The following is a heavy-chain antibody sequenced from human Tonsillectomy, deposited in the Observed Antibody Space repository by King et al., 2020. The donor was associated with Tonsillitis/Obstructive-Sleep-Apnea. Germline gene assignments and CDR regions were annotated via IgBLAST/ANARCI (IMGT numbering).Heavy chain of an antibody. CDR2: ISAYNGDT. V-gene: IGHV1-18*01. CDR1: GYTFTSYG. J-gene: IGHJ2*01. CDR3: ARDRFLEWFVLPDINWYFDL. D-gene: IGHD3-3*01. Sequence: QLVQSGVEVKKPGASVKVSCKASGYTFTSYGISWVRQAPGQGLEWMGWISAYNGDTNYAQKFQGRVTMTTDTSTSTVYMELRSLRSDDTAVYYCARDRFLEWFVLPDINWYFDLWGRGTLVTVSS.